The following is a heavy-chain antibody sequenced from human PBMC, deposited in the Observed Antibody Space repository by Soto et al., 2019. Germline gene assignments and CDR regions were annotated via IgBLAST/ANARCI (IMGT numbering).Heavy chain of an antibody. D-gene: IGHD6-6*01. CDR1: GGTFSSYA. J-gene: IGHJ5*02. Sequence: GASVKVSCKASGGTFSSYAISWVRHAPGQGLEWMGGIIPIFGTANYAQKFQGRVTITADESTSTAYMELSSLRSEDTAVYYCARARGSSSSRGRFDPWGQGTLVTVSS. CDR2: IIPIFGTA. CDR3: ARARGSSSSRGRFDP. V-gene: IGHV1-69*13.